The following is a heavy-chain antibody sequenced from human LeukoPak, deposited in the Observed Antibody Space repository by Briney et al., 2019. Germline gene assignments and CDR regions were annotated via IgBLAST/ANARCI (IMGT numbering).Heavy chain of an antibody. CDR1: GFTFSSYW. J-gene: IGHJ4*02. Sequence: GGSLRLSCAASGFTFSSYWMHWVRQVPGKGLVWVSRINSDGSRTSYADSVKGRFTISRDNAKNTLHLQMNSLRAEDTAVYYCARATYHYSSSPLYYFDYWGQGTLVTVSS. CDR2: INSDGSRT. CDR3: ARATYHYSSSPLYYFDY. D-gene: IGHD6-13*01. V-gene: IGHV3-74*01.